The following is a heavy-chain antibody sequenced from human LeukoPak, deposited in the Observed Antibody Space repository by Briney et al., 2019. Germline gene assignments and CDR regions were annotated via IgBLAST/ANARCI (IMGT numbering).Heavy chain of an antibody. J-gene: IGHJ1*01. CDR1: GYTFTDYY. V-gene: IGHV1-69-2*01. CDR3: ARDSYYYDSSGQEYFQH. CDR2: VDPEDGET. D-gene: IGHD3-22*01. Sequence: VASVKVSCKVSGYTFTDYYMHWVQQAPGKGLEWMGLVDPEDGETIYAEKFQGRVTITADTSTDTAYMELSSLRSEDTAVYYCARDSYYYDSSGQEYFQHWGQGTLVTVSS.